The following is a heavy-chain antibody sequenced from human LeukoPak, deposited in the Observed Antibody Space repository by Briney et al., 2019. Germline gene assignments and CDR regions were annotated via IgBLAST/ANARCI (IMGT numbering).Heavy chain of an antibody. D-gene: IGHD6-13*01. CDR3: ARGGADSSSWYWLVY. V-gene: IGHV1-18*01. CDR2: ISAYNGNT. CDR1: GGTFSSYA. Sequence: ASVKVSCKASGGTFSSYAISWVRQAPGQGLEWMGWISAYNGNTNYAQKLQGRVTMTTDTSTSTAYMELRSLRSDDTAVYYCARGGADSSSWYWLVYWGQGTLVTVSS. J-gene: IGHJ4*02.